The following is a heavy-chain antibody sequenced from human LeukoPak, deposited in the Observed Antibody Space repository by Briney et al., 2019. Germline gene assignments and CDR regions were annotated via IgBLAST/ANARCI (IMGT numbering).Heavy chain of an antibody. Sequence: GSLRLCCAASAITFSTYAMSWVRQAPGKGLECVSVISVGAGSTYYEDSVKGRFTISRDNSKNTLYLQMNSLRAEDTAVYYCAKDSPRVYGDSGEVQAMDVWGQGTTVTVSS. CDR1: AITFSTYA. V-gene: IGHV3-23*01. J-gene: IGHJ6*02. CDR3: AKDSPRVYGDSGEVQAMDV. CDR2: ISVGAGST. D-gene: IGHD4-17*01.